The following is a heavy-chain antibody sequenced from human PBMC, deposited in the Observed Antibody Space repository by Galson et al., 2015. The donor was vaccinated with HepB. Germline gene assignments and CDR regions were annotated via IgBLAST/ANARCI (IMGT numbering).Heavy chain of an antibody. CDR1: GYTFTSYG. J-gene: IGHJ5*02. D-gene: IGHD3-10*01. CDR2: ISAYNGNT. CDR3: ARDSYYGSGSLLNWFDP. Sequence: SVKVSCKASGYTFTSYGISWVRQAPGQGLEWMGWISAYNGNTNYAQKLQGRVTMTTDTSTSTAYMELRSLRSDDTAVYYCARDSYYGSGSLLNWFDPWGQGTLVTVSS. V-gene: IGHV1-18*04.